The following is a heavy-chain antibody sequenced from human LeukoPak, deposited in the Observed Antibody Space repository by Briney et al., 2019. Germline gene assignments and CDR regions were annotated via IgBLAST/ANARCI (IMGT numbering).Heavy chain of an antibody. CDR1: GLAFSSCS. J-gene: IGHJ4*02. D-gene: IGHD3-3*01. Sequence: GGSLRLSCVASGLAFSSCSMHWVRPAPGKGLEWVGVISYDGSDEYYTDSVKGRFTISRDNSKNTVYLQMNSLRADDTAVYYCARDFTPEWFDIHWGQGTLVTVS. CDR2: ISYDGSDE. CDR3: ARDFTPEWFDIH. V-gene: IGHV3-30*04.